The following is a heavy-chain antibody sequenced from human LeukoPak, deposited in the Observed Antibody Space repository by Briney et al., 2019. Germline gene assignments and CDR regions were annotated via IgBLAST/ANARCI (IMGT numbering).Heavy chain of an antibody. J-gene: IGHJ4*02. Sequence: ASVKVSCKASGYTFTSYDINWVRQATGQGLEWMGWMNPNSGNTGYAQKFQGRVTMTEDTSTDTAYMELSSLRSEDTAVYYCATEHCSGGSCYVDYWGQGTLVTVSS. D-gene: IGHD2-15*01. V-gene: IGHV1-8*02. CDR1: GYTFTSYD. CDR2: MNPNSGNT. CDR3: ATEHCSGGSCYVDY.